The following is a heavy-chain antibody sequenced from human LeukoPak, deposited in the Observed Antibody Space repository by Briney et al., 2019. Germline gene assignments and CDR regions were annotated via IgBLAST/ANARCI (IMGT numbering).Heavy chain of an antibody. V-gene: IGHV3-30*10. CDR3: ARGRAYDFLSGYLDY. D-gene: IGHD3-3*01. Sequence: PGGSQRLSCAASGFTFSNNAIHWGRQAPGKGLEWVTVISYDGTNKYYTDSVKGRFTISRDNSKNTLYLQMNSLRDEDTAVYYCARGRAYDFLSGYLDYWGQGTLVTISS. CDR2: ISYDGTNK. CDR1: GFTFSNNA. J-gene: IGHJ4*02.